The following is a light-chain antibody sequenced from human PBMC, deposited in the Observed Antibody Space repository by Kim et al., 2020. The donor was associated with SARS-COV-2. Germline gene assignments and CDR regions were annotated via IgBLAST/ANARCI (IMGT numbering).Light chain of an antibody. V-gene: IGKV3-20*01. CDR3: QQYDRPPYT. Sequence: TPSYRPARSCVTSQSVASDHGAWFQQTPGQAPRLLIVATSSRAPAIPDRFSASGSGTDFTLTVSRLEPEDFTIYYYQQYDRPPYTFGQGTKLEI. CDR2: ATS. CDR1: QSVASDH. J-gene: IGKJ2*01.